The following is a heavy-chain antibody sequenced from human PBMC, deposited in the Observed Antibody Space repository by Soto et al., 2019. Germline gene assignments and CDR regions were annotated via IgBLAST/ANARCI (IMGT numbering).Heavy chain of an antibody. Sequence: PSETLSLTCAVYGGSFSGYYWSWIRQPPGKGLEWIGEINHSGSTNYNPSLKSRVTISVDTSKNQFSLKLSSVTAADTAVYYCARGCYGSGSRTDKYYYYYGMDVWGQGTTVTVSS. V-gene: IGHV4-34*01. CDR2: INHSGST. CDR1: GGSFSGYY. D-gene: IGHD3-10*01. CDR3: ARGCYGSGSRTDKYYYYYGMDV. J-gene: IGHJ6*02.